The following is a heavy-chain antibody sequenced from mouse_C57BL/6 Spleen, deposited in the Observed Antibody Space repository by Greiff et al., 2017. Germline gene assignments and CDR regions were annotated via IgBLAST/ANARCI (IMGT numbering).Heavy chain of an antibody. CDR3: ASVYSNYDFDY. J-gene: IGHJ2*01. V-gene: IGHV1-53*01. D-gene: IGHD2-5*01. CDR2: INPSNGGT. CDR1: GYTFTSYW. Sequence: QVQLQQPGTELVKPGASVKLSCKASGYTFTSYWMHWVKQRPGQGLEWIGNINPSNGGTNYNEKFKSKATLTVDKSYSTAYMQLSSLTSADSAVFYGASVYSNYDFDYWGQGTTLTVSS.